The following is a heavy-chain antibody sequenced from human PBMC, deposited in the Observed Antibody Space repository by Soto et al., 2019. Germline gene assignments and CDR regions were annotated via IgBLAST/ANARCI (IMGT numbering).Heavy chain of an antibody. CDR1: GFAFGNYG. V-gene: IGHV3-33*01. CDR2: IWSDGSSK. Sequence: GGSLRLSCAASGFAFGNYGIHWVRQAPGKGLEWVAVIWSDGSSKYYGDSVKGRFTISRDNSKNTVYLQMNSLRAEDTAVYYCAREGRPEYYDFWSGPLDYWGQGTLVTVSS. CDR3: AREGRPEYYDFWSGPLDY. D-gene: IGHD3-3*01. J-gene: IGHJ4*02.